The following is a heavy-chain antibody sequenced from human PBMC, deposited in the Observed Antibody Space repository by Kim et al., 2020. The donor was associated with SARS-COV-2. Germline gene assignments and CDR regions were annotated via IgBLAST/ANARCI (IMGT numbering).Heavy chain of an antibody. CDR3: ARAGGNSKFFGSRYFDL. D-gene: IGHD2-21*02. J-gene: IGHJ2*01. V-gene: IGHV1-69*13. Sequence: SVKVSCKASGGTFSSYAISWVRQAPGQGLEWMGGIIPIFGTANYAQKFQGRVTITADESTSTAYMELSSLRSEDTAVYYCARAGGNSKFFGSRYFDLWGRGTLVTVSS. CDR1: GGTFSSYA. CDR2: IIPIFGTA.